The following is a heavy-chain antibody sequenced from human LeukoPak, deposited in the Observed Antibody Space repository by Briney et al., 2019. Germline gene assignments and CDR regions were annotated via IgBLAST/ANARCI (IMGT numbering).Heavy chain of an antibody. J-gene: IGHJ4*02. CDR3: ARGKDGSGYLRSDY. D-gene: IGHD3-3*01. V-gene: IGHV1-2*02. CDR1: GYTFTGYY. CDR2: INPNSGGT. Sequence: ASVKVSCQASGYTFTGYYMHWVRQAPGQGLEWMGWINPNSGGTNYAQKFQGRVTMTRDTSISTAYMELSRLRSDDTAVYHCARGKDGSGYLRSDYWGQGTLVTVSS.